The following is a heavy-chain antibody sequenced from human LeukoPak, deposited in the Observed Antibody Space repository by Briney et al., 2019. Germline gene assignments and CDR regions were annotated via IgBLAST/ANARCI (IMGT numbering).Heavy chain of an antibody. CDR1: GDHITSNY. Sequence: SETLSLTCTVSGDHITSNYWTWIRQPPGKRLEWLVYTSASGDTNYNPSLKSRVTISLDTSKNQFSLKLSSVTAEDTAVYYCARLMRQVASAIYLSFDPWGQGTPVTVSS. CDR2: TSASGDT. D-gene: IGHD3-16*01. CDR3: ARLMRQVASAIYLSFDP. V-gene: IGHV4-4*09. J-gene: IGHJ5*02.